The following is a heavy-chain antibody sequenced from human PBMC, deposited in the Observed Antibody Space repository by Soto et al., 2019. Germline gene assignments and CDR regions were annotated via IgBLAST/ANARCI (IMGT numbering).Heavy chain of an antibody. CDR3: AREIEREAYFDY. Sequence: GGSLRLSCVVSGLSVSGNYMSWVRQAPGRGLEWVSVIYSGGSTYYADSVRGRFSFSRDISTNTLYLQMNSLRAEDTALYYCAREIEREAYFDYWGQGSLVTVSS. CDR2: IYSGGST. CDR1: GLSVSGNY. V-gene: IGHV3-66*01. J-gene: IGHJ4*02. D-gene: IGHD1-26*01.